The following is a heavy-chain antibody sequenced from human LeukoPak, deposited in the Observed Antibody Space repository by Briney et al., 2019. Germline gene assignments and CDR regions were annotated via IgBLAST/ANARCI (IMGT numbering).Heavy chain of an antibody. V-gene: IGHV1-18*01. CDR3: ARTHWRSSWYYFDY. Sequence: GASVKVSCKTSVYTFTTYSIIWVRQAPGQGLEWVGWISPSNGHTNYAQKLQDRVTMTTYTSTSTVYMELRSLRSDDTAVYYCARTHWRSSWYYFDYWGQGTLVTVSS. D-gene: IGHD6-13*01. CDR2: ISPSNGHT. CDR1: VYTFTTYS. J-gene: IGHJ4*02.